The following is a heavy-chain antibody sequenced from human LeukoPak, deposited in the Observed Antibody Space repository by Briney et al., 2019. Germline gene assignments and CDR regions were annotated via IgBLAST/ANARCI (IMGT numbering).Heavy chain of an antibody. CDR3: ASGSGRSDY. Sequence: SETLSLTCTVSGYSISSGYYWGWIRQPPGKGLEWIGSIYHSGSTYYNPSLKSRVTISVDTSKNQFSLKLSSVTAADTAVYYCASGSGRSDYWGQGTLVTVSS. CDR2: IYHSGST. J-gene: IGHJ4*02. D-gene: IGHD2-15*01. CDR1: GYSISSGYY. V-gene: IGHV4-38-2*02.